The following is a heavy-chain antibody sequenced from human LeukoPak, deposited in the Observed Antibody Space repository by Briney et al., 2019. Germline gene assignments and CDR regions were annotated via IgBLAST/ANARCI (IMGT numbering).Heavy chain of an antibody. J-gene: IGHJ4*02. V-gene: IGHV3-7*01. Sequence: GGSLRLSCAASGFTFSSYSMNWVRQAPGKGLEWVANIKQDGSEKYYVDSVKGRFTISRDNAKNSLYLQMNSLRAEDTAMYYCARDFRFLDDYWGQGTLVTVSS. CDR2: IKQDGSEK. CDR3: ARDFRFLDDY. CDR1: GFTFSSYS. D-gene: IGHD3-3*01.